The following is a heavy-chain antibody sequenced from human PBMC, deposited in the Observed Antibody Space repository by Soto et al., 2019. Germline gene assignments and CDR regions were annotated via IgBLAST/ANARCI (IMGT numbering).Heavy chain of an antibody. CDR1: GLTFSSYS. D-gene: IGHD2-15*01. CDR3: ARDIGAFDI. CDR2: ISSSSSYI. Sequence: EVQLVESGGGLVRPGGPLSLSCAASGLTFSSYSRNWVRQAPGKGLEWVSSISSSSSYIYYADSVKGRFTISRDNAKNSLYLQMNSLRAEDTAVYYCARDIGAFDIWGQGTMVTVSS. J-gene: IGHJ3*02. V-gene: IGHV3-21*01.